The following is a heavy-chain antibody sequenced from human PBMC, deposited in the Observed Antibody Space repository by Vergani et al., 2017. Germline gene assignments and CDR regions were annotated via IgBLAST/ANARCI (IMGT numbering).Heavy chain of an antibody. CDR1: GFTFSSYS. D-gene: IGHD3-22*01. CDR2: ISNSSYI. J-gene: IGHJ3*02. V-gene: IGHV3-21*01. Sequence: EVQLVESGGGLVKPGGSLRLSCAASGFTFSSYSMNWVRQAPGKGLEWVSSISNSSYIYYADSVKGRFTISRDNAKNSLYRQMNSLRAEDTAVYYCARDYQDSYYDSSGYNDAFDIWGQGTMVTVSS. CDR3: ARDYQDSYYDSSGYNDAFDI.